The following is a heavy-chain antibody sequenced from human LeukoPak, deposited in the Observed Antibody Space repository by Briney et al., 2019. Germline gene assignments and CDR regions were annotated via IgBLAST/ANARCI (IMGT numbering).Heavy chain of an antibody. Sequence: GGSLRLSCAASGFTFSSYEMNWVRQAPGKGLEWVSYISSSGSPIYYADSVKGRFTISRDNSKNTLYLQMNSLRAEDTALYYCAKDRAFGQFLWGNDYWGQGTLVTVSS. V-gene: IGHV3-48*03. CDR3: AKDRAFGQFLWGNDY. D-gene: IGHD3-10*01. CDR1: GFTFSSYE. J-gene: IGHJ4*02. CDR2: ISSSGSPI.